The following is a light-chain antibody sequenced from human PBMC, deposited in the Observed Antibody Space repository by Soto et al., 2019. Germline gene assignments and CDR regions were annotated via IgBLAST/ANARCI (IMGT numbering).Light chain of an antibody. J-gene: IGLJ1*01. CDR3: SSYTSSSTLTV. Sequence: QSALTQPASVSGSPGQSITISCTGTSSDVGSYNFVSWYQQHPGKAPKLMIYDVSHRPSGVSNRFSGSKSGNTASLTISGLQAEDEADYYCSSYTSSSTLTVFGTGTK. CDR2: DVS. CDR1: SSDVGSYNF. V-gene: IGLV2-14*01.